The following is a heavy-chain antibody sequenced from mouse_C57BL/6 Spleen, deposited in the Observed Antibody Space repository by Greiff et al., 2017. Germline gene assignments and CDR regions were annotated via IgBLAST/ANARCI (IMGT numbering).Heavy chain of an antibody. V-gene: IGHV5-17*01. J-gene: IGHJ4*01. CDR3: ATNWVMDY. D-gene: IGHD4-1*02. Sequence: EVKLEESGGGLVKPGGSLKLSCAASGFTFSDYGMHWVRQAPEKGLEWVAYISSGSSTIYYADTVKGRFTISRDNAKNTLFLQMTSLRSEDTAMYYCATNWVMDYWGQGTSVTVSS. CDR2: ISSGSSTI. CDR1: GFTFSDYG.